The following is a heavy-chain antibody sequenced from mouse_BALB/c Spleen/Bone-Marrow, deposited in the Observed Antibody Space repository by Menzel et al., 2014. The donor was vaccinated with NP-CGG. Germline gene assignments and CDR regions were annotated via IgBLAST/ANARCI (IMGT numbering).Heavy chain of an antibody. Sequence: VHVKQSGPELVKPGASVKISCKTSGYTFTEYTMHWVKQSHGKSLEWIGGINPNNGGTSYNQKFKGKATLTVDKSSSTAYMELRSLTSEDSAVYYCARKLGLRGSPFAYWGQGTLVTVSA. D-gene: IGHD3-1*01. V-gene: IGHV1-18*01. CDR3: ARKLGLRGSPFAY. CDR1: GYTFTEYT. CDR2: INPNNGGT. J-gene: IGHJ3*01.